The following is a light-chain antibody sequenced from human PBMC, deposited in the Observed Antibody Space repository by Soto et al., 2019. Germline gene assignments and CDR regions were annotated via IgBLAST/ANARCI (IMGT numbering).Light chain of an antibody. J-gene: IGKJ4*01. Sequence: EILMTQSPATLSVSPGERATLSWGASQSVSSKLAWYQQKPGQAPRLLIYGASTRATGIPARFSGSGSGTELTLTISSLKSEDFAVYYCQQYNNWHTLTFGGGTKVDIK. V-gene: IGKV3-15*01. CDR3: QQYNNWHTLT. CDR2: GAS. CDR1: QSVSSK.